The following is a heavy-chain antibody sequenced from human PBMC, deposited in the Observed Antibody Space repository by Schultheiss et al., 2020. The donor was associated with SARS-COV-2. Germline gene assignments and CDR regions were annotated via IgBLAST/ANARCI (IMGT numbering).Heavy chain of an antibody. J-gene: IGHJ3*02. D-gene: IGHD3-3*01. V-gene: IGHV3-66*01. CDR2: MHSGGST. CDR3: ARDTQPYYDFWSGPSHAFDI. CDR1: GFSVSKNH. Sequence: GGSLRLSCEVSGFSVSKNHMSWVRQAPGKGLEWVSVMHSGGSTFYADSVKGRFIISRDSSKNTLCLEMNSLRAEDTAVYYCARDTQPYYDFWSGPSHAFDIWGQGTMVTVSS.